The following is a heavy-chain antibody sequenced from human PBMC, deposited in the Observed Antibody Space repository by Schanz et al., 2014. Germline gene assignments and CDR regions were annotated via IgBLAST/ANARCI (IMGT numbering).Heavy chain of an antibody. D-gene: IGHD1-1*01. CDR2: IIPVLGTV. CDR1: GGTFTHYG. J-gene: IGHJ5*01. Sequence: QVQLVQSGAEVKKPGSSVKVSCKASGGTFTHYGFTWVRQAPGHGPEWVGRIIPVLGTVNYAQRFQGRTTISADTPTTTAYLQLDSLRSDDTAGYYFASGTAVTTHWNWLDSWGQGTLVTVSS. V-gene: IGHV1-69*04. CDR3: ASGTAVTTHWNWLDS.